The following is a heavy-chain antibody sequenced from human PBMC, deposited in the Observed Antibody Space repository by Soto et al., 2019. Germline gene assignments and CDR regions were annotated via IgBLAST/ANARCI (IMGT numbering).Heavy chain of an antibody. CDR2: INPNSGNI. J-gene: IGHJ4*02. Sequence: DSVKVSCKASGHTFTTYDINCVRRATGHGLEWMGWINPNSGNIGYAQRFQGRVTMTRDTAIRTAYMEVSSLRSDDTAVYYCARGRASGSYYLLDYWGQGTLVTVSS. D-gene: IGHD3-10*01. CDR1: GHTFTTYD. V-gene: IGHV1-8*01. CDR3: ARGRASGSYYLLDY.